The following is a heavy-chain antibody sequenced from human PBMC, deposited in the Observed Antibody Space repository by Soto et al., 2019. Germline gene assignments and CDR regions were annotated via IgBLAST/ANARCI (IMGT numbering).Heavy chain of an antibody. Sequence: GRSLRLSCAAAGLTFGNHGVHWVRKAPGKGLEWVGIIWYDGSNKYYADSVKGRFTISRDSSKNTVYLQMDSLRVEDTAVYYCARDNTVGAYFFDYWAQGALLTVPS. V-gene: IGHV3-33*08. D-gene: IGHD1-26*01. CDR3: ARDNTVGAYFFDY. CDR1: GLTFGNHG. J-gene: IGHJ4*02. CDR2: IWYDGSNK.